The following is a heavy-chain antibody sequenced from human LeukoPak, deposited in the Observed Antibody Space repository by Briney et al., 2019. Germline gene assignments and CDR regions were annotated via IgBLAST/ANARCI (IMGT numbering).Heavy chain of an antibody. CDR2: IYHSGST. D-gene: IGHD4-17*01. CDR1: GGSISSSSYY. J-gene: IGHJ3*02. CDR3: ARGSPYYGDYVTIFDI. Sequence: SETLSLTCTVSGGSISSSSYYWGWIRQPPGKGLEWIGEIYHSGSTNYNPSLKSRVTISVDKSKNQFSLKLSSVTAADTAVYYCARGSPYYGDYVTIFDIWGQGTMVTVSS. V-gene: IGHV4-39*07.